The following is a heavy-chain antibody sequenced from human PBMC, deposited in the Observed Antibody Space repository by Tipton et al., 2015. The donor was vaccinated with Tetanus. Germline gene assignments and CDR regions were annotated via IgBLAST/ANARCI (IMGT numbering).Heavy chain of an antibody. CDR1: GGSMSGSGHY. J-gene: IGHJ4*02. Sequence: TLSLTCIVSGGSMSGSGHYGAWIRQSPGKGLEWIGEINHSGSTTYSPSFKSRVTISVDTPKNQFSLKLTSLTVADTAVYYCARANYEFPNKGPFDSWGQGTLVIVSS. V-gene: IGHV4-39*07. CDR2: INHSGST. CDR3: ARANYEFPNKGPFDS. D-gene: IGHD3-3*01.